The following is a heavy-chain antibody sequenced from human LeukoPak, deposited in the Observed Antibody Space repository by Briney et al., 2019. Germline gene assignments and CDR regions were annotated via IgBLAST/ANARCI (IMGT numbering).Heavy chain of an antibody. J-gene: IGHJ6*03. D-gene: IGHD4-17*01. V-gene: IGHV4-61*08. Sequence: SQTLSLTCTVSGGSISSGDYYWSWIRQPPGKGLEWIGYIYYSGSTNYNPSLKSRVTISVDTSKNQFSLKLSSVTAADTAVYYCARDRDYGDYYYYMDVWGKGTTVTVSS. CDR3: ARDRDYGDYYYYMDV. CDR1: GGSISSGDYY. CDR2: IYYSGST.